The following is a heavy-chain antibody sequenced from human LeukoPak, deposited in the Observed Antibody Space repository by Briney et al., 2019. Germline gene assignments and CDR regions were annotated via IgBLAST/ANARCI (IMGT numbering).Heavy chain of an antibody. D-gene: IGHD2-15*01. CDR1: GFIFSSYG. V-gene: IGHV3-48*01. J-gene: IGHJ4*02. Sequence: GGSLRLSCAASGFIFSSYGMNWVRQGPGKGLVWGSYISSSSTTIYYADSVKGRFTISRDNGKDSLYLQINSLRAEDTAVSYYARIHGSYPFDHWGQGTLLTVSS. CDR3: ARIHGSYPFDH. CDR2: ISSSSTTI.